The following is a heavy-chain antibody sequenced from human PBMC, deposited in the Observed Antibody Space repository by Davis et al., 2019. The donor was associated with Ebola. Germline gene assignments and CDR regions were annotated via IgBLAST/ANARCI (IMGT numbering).Heavy chain of an antibody. D-gene: IGHD6-13*01. J-gene: IGHJ5*02. CDR3: GRQVRQHLASWFDP. V-gene: IGHV4-4*02. Sequence: SETLSLTCAVSGGSISSSNWWRWVRQPPGKGLEWIGEIYHSGNTYYNPSLKSRLTVSVDTSNSQFSLKFRSVTAADTAVYYFGRQVRQHLASWFDPWGHGTQVTVSS. CDR1: GGSISSSNW. CDR2: IYHSGNT.